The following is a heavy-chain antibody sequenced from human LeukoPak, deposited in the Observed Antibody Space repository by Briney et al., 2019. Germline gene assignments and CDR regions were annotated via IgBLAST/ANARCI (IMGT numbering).Heavy chain of an antibody. Sequence: PGGSLRLSCEASGSGFTFSNFAMSCVRQAPGKGLDRVSDISGSGYYTYYADSVKARFTISRDNSKNTLNIQMNSLRAEDTAVYYCAKDGSWADYYFYFYMDVWGKGTTVTVSS. CDR3: AKDGSWADYYFYFYMDV. J-gene: IGHJ6*03. V-gene: IGHV3-23*01. D-gene: IGHD1-26*01. CDR2: ISGSGYYT. CDR1: GSGFTFSNFA.